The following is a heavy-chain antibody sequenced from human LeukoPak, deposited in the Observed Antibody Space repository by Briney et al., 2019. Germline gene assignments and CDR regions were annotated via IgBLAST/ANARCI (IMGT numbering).Heavy chain of an antibody. D-gene: IGHD1-26*01. CDR3: ARAYIVGYFDY. Sequence: GGSLRLSCAASGFTFSSYAMHWVRQAPGKGLEWVAVISYDGSNKYYADSVKGRFTISRDNSKNTLYLQMNSLRAEDTAVYYCARAYIVGYFDYWGQGTLVTVSS. CDR2: ISYDGSNK. CDR1: GFTFSSYA. V-gene: IGHV3-30-3*01. J-gene: IGHJ4*02.